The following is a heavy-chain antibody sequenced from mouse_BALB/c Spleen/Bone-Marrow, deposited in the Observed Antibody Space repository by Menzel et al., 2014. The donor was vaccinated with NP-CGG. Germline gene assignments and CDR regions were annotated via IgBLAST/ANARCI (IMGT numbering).Heavy chain of an antibody. J-gene: IGHJ4*01. CDR1: GFIFSDYY. V-gene: IGHV5-12*02. CDR3: ARRFLYGNYEGAMDY. D-gene: IGHD2-1*01. CDR2: ISNGGGST. Sequence: EVKLVESGGGLAQPGGSLKLSCATSGFIFSDYYMYWVRQTPEKRLEWVAYISNGGGSTYYPDTVKGRFTISRDNAKNTLYLQMSRLKSEDTAMYYCARRFLYGNYEGAMDYWGQGTSVTVSS.